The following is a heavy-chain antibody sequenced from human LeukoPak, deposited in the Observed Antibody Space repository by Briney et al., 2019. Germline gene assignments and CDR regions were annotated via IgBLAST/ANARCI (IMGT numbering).Heavy chain of an antibody. D-gene: IGHD6-25*01. V-gene: IGHV3-21*01. CDR1: GFTFSSYS. CDR2: ISSSSSYI. CDR3: ARDKWGIAAAAFDY. J-gene: IGHJ4*02. Sequence: GGSLRLSCAASGFTFSSYSMNWVRQAPGKGLEWVSSISSSSSYIYYADSVKGRFTISRDNAKNSLYLQMNSLRAEDTAVYYCARDKWGIAAAAFDYWGQGTLVTVSS.